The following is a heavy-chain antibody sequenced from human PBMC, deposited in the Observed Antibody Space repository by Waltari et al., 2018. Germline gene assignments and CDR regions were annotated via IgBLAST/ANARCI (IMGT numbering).Heavy chain of an antibody. Sequence: QVQLQQWGAGLLKPSETLSLTCAVYGGSFSGYYWRWIRQPPGKGLEWIGEINHSGCTNYTPHLKSRVTISVDTYKNQFSLKLSSVTSADTAVYYCARLRARYCSSTSCLPWGQGTLVTVSS. CDR2: INHSGCT. J-gene: IGHJ5*02. CDR1: GGSFSGYY. CDR3: ARLRARYCSSTSCLP. V-gene: IGHV4-34*01. D-gene: IGHD2-2*01.